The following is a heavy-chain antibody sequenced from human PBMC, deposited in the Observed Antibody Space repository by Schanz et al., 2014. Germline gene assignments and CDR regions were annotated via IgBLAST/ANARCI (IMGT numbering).Heavy chain of an antibody. Sequence: EVQLVESGGGLVQPGGSLRLSCAASGFTFSSYAMSWVRQAPGKGLEWVSSISYGTSYIYYAESVKGRFTISRDNAKNSLYLQMNSLRAEDTAVYYCARDGYSVVVISPTESFDIWGQGTMVTVSS. V-gene: IGHV3-21*01. CDR1: GFTFSSYA. J-gene: IGHJ3*02. CDR3: ARDGYSVVVISPTESFDI. CDR2: ISYGTSYI. D-gene: IGHD2-21*01.